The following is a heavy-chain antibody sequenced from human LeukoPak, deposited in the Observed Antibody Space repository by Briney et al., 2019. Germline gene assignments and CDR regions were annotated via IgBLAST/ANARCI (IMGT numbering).Heavy chain of an antibody. CDR1: GFNFNTYS. CDR3: ARRARGYYDSSGYLDGFYAFDI. CDR2: ISSGSSTL. J-gene: IGHJ3*02. V-gene: IGHV3-48*04. D-gene: IGHD3-22*01. Sequence: GGSLRLSCAASGFNFNTYSMNWVRQAPGKGLEWVSYISSGSSTLYYADSVKGRFTISRDNAKNSLYLQMNSLRAEDTAVYYCARRARGYYDSSGYLDGFYAFDIWGQGTMVTVSS.